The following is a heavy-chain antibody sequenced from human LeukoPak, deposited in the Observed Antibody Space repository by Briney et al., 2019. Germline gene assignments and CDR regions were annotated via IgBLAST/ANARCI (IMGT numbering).Heavy chain of an antibody. Sequence: GGSLRLSCAASGFTFSSYEMNWVRQAPGKGLEWVSYISSSGSTIYYADSVKGRFTISRDNAKNSLYLQMSSLRAEDTAVYYCARDLGGNSAAWWGQGTLVTVSS. J-gene: IGHJ4*02. CDR1: GFTFSSYE. D-gene: IGHD4-23*01. CDR3: ARDLGGNSAAW. CDR2: ISSSGSTI. V-gene: IGHV3-48*03.